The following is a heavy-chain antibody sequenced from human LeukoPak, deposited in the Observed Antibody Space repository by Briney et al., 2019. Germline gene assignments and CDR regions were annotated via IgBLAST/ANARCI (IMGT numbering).Heavy chain of an antibody. CDR3: ARGGVAVSLDH. CDR1: GFTVSNNQ. Sequence: GGSLRLSCAAAGFTVSNNQMTWVRQAPGKGLEWVSVIYGGGSTYYADSVKGRFTISRDNSKNTLYLQMSSLRAEDTAVYYCARGGVAVSLDHWGQGTLVTVSS. V-gene: IGHV3-53*01. CDR2: IYGGGST. D-gene: IGHD6-19*01. J-gene: IGHJ4*02.